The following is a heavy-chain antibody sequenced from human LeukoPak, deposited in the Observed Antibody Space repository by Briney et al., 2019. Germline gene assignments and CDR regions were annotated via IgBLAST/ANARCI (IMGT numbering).Heavy chain of an antibody. CDR2: IKQDGSEK. CDR3: ARDASLRGMLTIV. CDR1: GFTFSSYW. V-gene: IGHV3-7*01. Sequence: PGGSLRLSCAASGFTFSSYWMSWVRQAPGKGLEWVANIKQDGSEKYYVDSVKGRFTISGDNAKNSLSLQMNSLRAEDTAVYYCARDASLRGMLTIVWGQGTLVTVSS. J-gene: IGHJ4*02. D-gene: IGHD3-16*01.